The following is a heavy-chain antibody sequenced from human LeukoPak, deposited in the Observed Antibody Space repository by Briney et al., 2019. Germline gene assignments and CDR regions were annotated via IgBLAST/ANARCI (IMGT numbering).Heavy chain of an antibody. CDR3: VKGGNGPFDY. CDR1: GFTFSSNY. D-gene: IGHD3-16*01. V-gene: IGHV3-53*01. CDR2: IYSGGST. Sequence: GGSLRLSCAASGFTFSSNYMSWVRQAPGKGLEWVSVIYSGGSTSYSDSVKGRFTISRDNSKNTLYLQVNSLRAEDTAVYYCVKGGNGPFDYWGQGTLVTVSS. J-gene: IGHJ4*02.